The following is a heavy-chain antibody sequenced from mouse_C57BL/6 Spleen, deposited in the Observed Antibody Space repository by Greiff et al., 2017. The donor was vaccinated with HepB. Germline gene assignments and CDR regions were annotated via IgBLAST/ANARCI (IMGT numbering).Heavy chain of an antibody. D-gene: IGHD1-1*01. CDR1: GFTFSDYG. J-gene: IGHJ2*01. Sequence: EVQVVESGGGLVKPGGSLKLSCAASGFTFSDYGMHWVRQAPEKGLEWVAYISSGSSTIYYADTVKGRFTISRDNAKNTLFLQMTSLRSEDTAMYYCANSITTVVAFDYWGQGTTLTVSS. CDR3: ANSITTVVAFDY. CDR2: ISSGSSTI. V-gene: IGHV5-17*01.